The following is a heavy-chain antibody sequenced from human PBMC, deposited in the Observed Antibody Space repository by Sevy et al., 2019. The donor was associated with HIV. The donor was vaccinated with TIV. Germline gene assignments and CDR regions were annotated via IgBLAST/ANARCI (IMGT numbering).Heavy chain of an antibody. D-gene: IGHD3-16*01. J-gene: IGHJ6*02. Sequence: GGSLRLSCAASGFTFNTYGMHWVRQAPGKGLEWVANIKQDGSEKYYVDSVKGRFTISRDNAKNSLYLQMNSLRAEDTAVYYCAREGGSTGGYYYAMDVWGQGTTVTVSS. CDR2: IKQDGSEK. CDR3: AREGGSTGGYYYAMDV. CDR1: GFTFNTYG. V-gene: IGHV3-7*01.